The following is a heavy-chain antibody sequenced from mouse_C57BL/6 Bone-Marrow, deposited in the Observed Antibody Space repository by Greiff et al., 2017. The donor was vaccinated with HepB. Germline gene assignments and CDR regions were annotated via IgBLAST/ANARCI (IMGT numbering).Heavy chain of an antibody. CDR1: GYTFTEYT. J-gene: IGHJ1*03. V-gene: IGHV1-62-2*01. D-gene: IGHD2-4*01. Sequence: QVQLQQSGAELVKPGASVKLSCKASGYTFTEYTIHWVKQRSGQGLEWIGWFYPGSGSIKYNEKFKDKATLTADKSSSTVYMELSRLTSEDSAVYFCARHEEERYYDYGDWYFDVWGTGTTVTVSS. CDR2: FYPGSGSI. CDR3: ARHEEERYYDYGDWYFDV.